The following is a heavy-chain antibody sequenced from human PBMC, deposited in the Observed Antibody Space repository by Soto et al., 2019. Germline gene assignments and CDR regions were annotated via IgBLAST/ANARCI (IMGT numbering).Heavy chain of an antibody. CDR1: GFTFSSYG. CDR2: IWYDGSNK. D-gene: IGHD3-10*01. J-gene: IGHJ4*02. V-gene: IGHV3-33*01. Sequence: GGSLRLSCAASGFTFSSYGMHWVRQAPGKGLEWVAVIWYDGSNKYYADSVKGRFTISRDNSKNTLYLQMNSLRAEDTAVYYCARDGSWFGEASPQPGPFDYWGQGTLVTVSS. CDR3: ARDGSWFGEASPQPGPFDY.